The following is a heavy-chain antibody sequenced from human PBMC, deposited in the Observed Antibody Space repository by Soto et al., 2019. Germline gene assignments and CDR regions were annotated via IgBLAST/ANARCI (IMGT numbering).Heavy chain of an antibody. CDR3: AIRGYSYGQQIIFDY. V-gene: IGHV1-69*13. D-gene: IGHD5-18*01. J-gene: IGHJ4*02. CDR1: GGTFSSYA. CDR2: IVPIFGTA. Sequence: SVKVSCKASGGTFSSYAISWVRQAPGQGLEWMGGIVPIFGTANYAQKFQGRVTITADESTSTAYMELSSLRSEDTAVYYCAIRGYSYGQQIIFDYWGQGTLVTVSS.